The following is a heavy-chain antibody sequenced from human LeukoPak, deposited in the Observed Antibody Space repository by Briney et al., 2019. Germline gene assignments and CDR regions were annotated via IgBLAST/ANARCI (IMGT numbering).Heavy chain of an antibody. CDR3: AKDSSHYSGSYLEAFDI. V-gene: IGHV3-23*01. Sequence: GGSLRLSCAASGFTFSSYAMSWVRQAPGKGLEWVSAISGSGGSTYYADSVKGRFTISSDNSKNTLYLQMNSLRAEDTAVYYCAKDSSHYSGSYLEAFDIWGQGTMVTVSS. CDR2: ISGSGGST. J-gene: IGHJ3*02. D-gene: IGHD1-26*01. CDR1: GFTFSSYA.